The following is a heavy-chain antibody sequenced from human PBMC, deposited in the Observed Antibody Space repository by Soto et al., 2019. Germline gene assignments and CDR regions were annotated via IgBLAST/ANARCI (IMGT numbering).Heavy chain of an antibody. V-gene: IGHV4-31*03. J-gene: IGHJ4*02. CDR2: IYYSGST. CDR1: GGSISSGXYY. D-gene: IGHD5-18*01. CDR3: ARATRGVQLWPYYFDY. Sequence: QVQLQESGPGLVKPSQTLSLTCTVSGGSISSGXYYWSWIRQHPGKGLEWIGYIYYSGSTYYNPSLKSRVTISVDTSKNQFSLKLSSVTAADTAVYYCARATRGVQLWPYYFDYWGQGTLVTVSS.